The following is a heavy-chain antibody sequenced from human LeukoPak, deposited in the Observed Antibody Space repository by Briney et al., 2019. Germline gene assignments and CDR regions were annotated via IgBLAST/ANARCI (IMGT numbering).Heavy chain of an antibody. CDR2: MNPNSGNT. V-gene: IGHV1-8*01. Sequence: ASVKVSCKASGYTFTNYDINWVRQATGQGLEWMGWMNPNSGNTGYAQKFQGRVTMTRNTSISTAYMELSSLRSEDTAVYYCARDQSNDSSGPLDGFDPWGQGTLVTVSS. J-gene: IGHJ5*02. CDR3: ARDQSNDSSGPLDGFDP. CDR1: GYTFTNYD. D-gene: IGHD3-22*01.